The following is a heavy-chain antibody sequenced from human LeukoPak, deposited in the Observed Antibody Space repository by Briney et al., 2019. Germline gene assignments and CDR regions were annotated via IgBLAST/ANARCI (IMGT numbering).Heavy chain of an antibody. V-gene: IGHV3-7*01. J-gene: IGHJ4*02. Sequence: PGGSLRLSCAASGFTFSSYWMSWVRQAPGKGLEWVANIKQDGSEKYYVDSVKGRFTISRDNAKNSLYLQMNSLRAEDTAVYYCARDHDFWSGLPPIYFDYWGQGTLVTVSS. CDR1: GFTFSSYW. CDR3: ARDHDFWSGLPPIYFDY. CDR2: IKQDGSEK. D-gene: IGHD3-3*01.